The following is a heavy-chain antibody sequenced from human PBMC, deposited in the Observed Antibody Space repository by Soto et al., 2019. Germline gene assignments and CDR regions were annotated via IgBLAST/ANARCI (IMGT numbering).Heavy chain of an antibody. CDR3: GRSEQQLAHYYYYGMDV. Sequence: ASVKVSCKASGYTFTSYYMHWVRQAPGQGLEWMGIINPSGGSTSYAQKFQGRVTMTRDTSTSTVYMELSSLRSEDTAVYYCGRSEQQLAHYYYYGMDVWGQGTTVTVSS. V-gene: IGHV1-46*01. D-gene: IGHD6-13*01. J-gene: IGHJ6*02. CDR1: GYTFTSYY. CDR2: INPSGGST.